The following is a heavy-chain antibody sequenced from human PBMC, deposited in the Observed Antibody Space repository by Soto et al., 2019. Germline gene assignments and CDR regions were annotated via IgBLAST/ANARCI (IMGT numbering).Heavy chain of an antibody. V-gene: IGHV3-30*18. D-gene: IGHD6-13*01. J-gene: IGHJ6*02. CDR2: ISYDGTNN. CDR1: GFTFNSYD. Sequence: LRLSCAASGFTFNSYDMHWVRQAPGKGLEWMAVISYDGTNNYYADSVKGRFTISRDNSKNTLYLQMNSLRAEDTAVYYCAKDLSSSTFYGLDVWGQGTPVTVSS. CDR3: AKDLSSSTFYGLDV.